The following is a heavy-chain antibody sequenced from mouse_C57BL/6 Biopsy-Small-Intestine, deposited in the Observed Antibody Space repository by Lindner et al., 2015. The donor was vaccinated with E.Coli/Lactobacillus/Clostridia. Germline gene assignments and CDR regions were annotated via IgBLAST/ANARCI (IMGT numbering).Heavy chain of an antibody. CDR2: VSTYNDNT. V-gene: IGHV1-84*02. Sequence: SVKVSCKASGYHFTTYGITWVRQAPGQGLEWMGWVSTYNDNTKYAQKFQGRVTMTIDTSTSTAYMELRSLKSGDTAVYYCARYASGYFDSFDIWGQGTMVTVSS. CDR1: GYHFTTYG. CDR3: ARYASGYFDSFDI. D-gene: IGHD1-1*01. J-gene: IGHJ3*01.